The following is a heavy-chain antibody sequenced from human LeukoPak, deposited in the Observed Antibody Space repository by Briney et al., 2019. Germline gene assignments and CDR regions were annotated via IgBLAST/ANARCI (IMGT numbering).Heavy chain of an antibody. CDR3: AKYQTGTWTSYDSSDI. Sequence: KPGGSLRLSCAVSGFTFSDQYMSWIRQAPGKGLEWLSYISGSGSDINYADSVRGRFTISRDNAKNSLYLQMDSLRAEDTAVYYCAKYQTGTWTSYDSSDIWGQGTLVTVSS. CDR1: GFTFSDQY. V-gene: IGHV3-11*06. CDR2: ISGSGSDI. J-gene: IGHJ3*02. D-gene: IGHD1-7*01.